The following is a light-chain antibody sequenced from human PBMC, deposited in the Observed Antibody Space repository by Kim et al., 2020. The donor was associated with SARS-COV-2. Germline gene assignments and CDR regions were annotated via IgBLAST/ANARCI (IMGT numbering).Light chain of an antibody. J-gene: IGLJ3*02. CDR3: QSYDSSLRSWV. V-gene: IGLV1-40*01. CDR2: ANV. CDR1: SSSIGAGYA. Sequence: RVTISCTGRSSSIGAGYAVHWYQQLPGTTPKLLIYANVNRPSGFADRFSGSQSGTSASLTITGLQPEDDADYYCQSYDSSLRSWVFGGGTQLTVL.